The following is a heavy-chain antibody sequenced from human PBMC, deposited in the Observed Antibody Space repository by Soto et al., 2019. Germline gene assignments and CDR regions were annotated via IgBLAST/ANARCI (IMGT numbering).Heavy chain of an antibody. V-gene: IGHV4-4*07. J-gene: IGHJ3*02. CDR1: GVSISTSY. CDR3: ARGGRDGLDI. Sequence: QLQLQEAGPGLVKPSETLSLTCKVSGVSISTSYWNWIRQTAGKGLEWIGRIYITGSTNFNPSLKSRVAMSVDTSKTQFSLKLSSVTAADTAGYYCARGGRDGLDIWGQGPMVTVSS. CDR2: IYITGST.